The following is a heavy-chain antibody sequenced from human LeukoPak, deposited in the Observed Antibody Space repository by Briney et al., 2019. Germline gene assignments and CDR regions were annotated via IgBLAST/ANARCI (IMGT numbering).Heavy chain of an antibody. J-gene: IGHJ3*02. V-gene: IGHV3-21*01. Sequence: GGSLRLSCAASGFTFSSYSMNWVRQAPGKGLEWVSSISSSSSYIYYADSVKGRFTISRDNAKNSLYLQMNSLRAEDTAVYYCARPSPAQDGYNGHDAFDIWGQGTMVTVSS. CDR2: ISSSSSYI. CDR3: ARPSPAQDGYNGHDAFDI. D-gene: IGHD5-24*01. CDR1: GFTFSSYS.